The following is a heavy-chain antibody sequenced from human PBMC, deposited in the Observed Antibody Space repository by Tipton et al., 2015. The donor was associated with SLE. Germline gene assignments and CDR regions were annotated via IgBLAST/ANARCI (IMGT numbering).Heavy chain of an antibody. CDR3: AREGIDSGYSYGYGYFDY. D-gene: IGHD5-18*01. CDR1: GFTFSSYG. V-gene: IGHV3-33*01. CDR2: IWYDGSNK. Sequence: SLRLSCAASGFTFSSYGMHWVRQAPGKGLEWVAVIWYDGSNKYYADSVKGRFTISRDNSKNTLYLQMNSLRAEDTAVYYCAREGIDSGYSYGYGYFDYWGQGTLVTVSS. J-gene: IGHJ4*02.